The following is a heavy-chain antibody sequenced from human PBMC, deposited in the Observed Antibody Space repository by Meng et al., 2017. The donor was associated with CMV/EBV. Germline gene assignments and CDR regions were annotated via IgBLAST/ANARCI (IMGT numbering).Heavy chain of an antibody. J-gene: IGHJ4*02. Sequence: AASGFTFDDYGMSWVRQAPGKGLEWVSGINWDGGSTGYADSVKGRFTISRDNAKNSLYLQMNSLRAEDTALYYCARDPIAAAGIGDYWGQGTLVTVSS. V-gene: IGHV3-20*03. D-gene: IGHD6-13*01. CDR3: ARDPIAAAGIGDY. CDR2: INWDGGST. CDR1: GFTFDDYG.